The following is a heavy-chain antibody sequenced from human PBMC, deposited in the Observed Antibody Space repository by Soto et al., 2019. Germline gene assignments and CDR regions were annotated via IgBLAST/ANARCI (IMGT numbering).Heavy chain of an antibody. CDR1: GSTFTSYV. CDR3: ARDSRYFDWLWWIDP. V-gene: IGHV1-18*01. D-gene: IGHD3-9*01. CDR2: IRAYNGNT. J-gene: IGHJ5*02. Sequence: QVQLVQSGAEVKKPGASVQVSCKASGSTFTSYVISWVRQAPGQGLEGMGWIRAYNGNTNNAQTLQGRVTMTTDTSTSTAYMELRSLRSDDTAVYYCARDSRYFDWLWWIDPWGQGTLVTVSS.